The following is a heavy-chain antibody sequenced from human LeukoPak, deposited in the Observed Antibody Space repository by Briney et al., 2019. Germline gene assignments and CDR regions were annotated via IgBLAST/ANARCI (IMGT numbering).Heavy chain of an antibody. CDR2: ISWNSGSI. D-gene: IGHD3-10*01. CDR3: AKDISYHGSGSAFDY. CDR1: GFTFDDYA. V-gene: IGHV3-9*01. J-gene: IGHJ4*02. Sequence: GGSLRLSCAASGFTFDDYAMHWVRQAPGKGLEWVSGISWNSGSIGYADSVKGRFTISRDNAKNSLYLQMNSLRAEDTALYYCAKDISYHGSGSAFDYWGQGTLVTVSS.